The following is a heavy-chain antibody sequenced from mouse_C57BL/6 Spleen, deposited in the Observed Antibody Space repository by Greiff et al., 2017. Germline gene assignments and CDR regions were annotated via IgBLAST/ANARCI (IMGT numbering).Heavy chain of an antibody. V-gene: IGHV14-2*01. J-gene: IGHJ2*01. D-gene: IGHD2-9*01. CDR3: ASSAYYGNDGADY. Sequence: EVKLLESGAELVKPGASVKLSCTASGFNIKDYYMHWVKQRTEQGLEWIGRIDPEDGETKYAPKFQGKATITADTSSNTASLQLSSLTSEDTAVYYCASSAYYGNDGADYWGQGTTLTVSS. CDR1: GFNIKDYY. CDR2: IDPEDGET.